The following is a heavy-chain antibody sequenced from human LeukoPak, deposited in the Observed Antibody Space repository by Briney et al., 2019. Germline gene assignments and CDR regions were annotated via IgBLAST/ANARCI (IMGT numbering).Heavy chain of an antibody. CDR1: GFTFNIYG. J-gene: IGHJ3*02. D-gene: IGHD6-6*01. V-gene: IGHV3-23*01. CDR3: SKDLRVYSSSPRNAFDI. CDR2: ISGSGGST. Sequence: GGSLRLSCAASGFTFNIYGMSWVRQAPGKGLEWVSAISGSGGSTYSADSVKGRFTISRDNSKNTLYLQMNSLRAEDTAIYYCSKDLRVYSSSPRNAFDIWGQGTMVTVSS.